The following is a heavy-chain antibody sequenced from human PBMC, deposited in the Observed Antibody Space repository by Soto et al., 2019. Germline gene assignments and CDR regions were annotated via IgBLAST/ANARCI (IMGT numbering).Heavy chain of an antibody. J-gene: IGHJ3*02. D-gene: IGHD3-3*01. V-gene: IGHV3-15*07. CDR3: TTSSFWSGPDAFDI. CDR1: GFTFSNAG. CDR2: IKSKTDGGTT. Sequence: GGLTLSCAASGFTFSNAGMNWVRQAPGKGLEWVGRIKSKTDGGTTDYAAPVKGRFTISRDDSKNTLYLQMNSLKTEDTAVYYCTTSSFWSGPDAFDIWGQGTMVTVSS.